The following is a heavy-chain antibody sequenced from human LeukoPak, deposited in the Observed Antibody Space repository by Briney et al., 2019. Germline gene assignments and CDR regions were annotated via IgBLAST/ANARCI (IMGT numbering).Heavy chain of an antibody. CDR2: IYYSGSA. Sequence: KPSETLSLTCTVSGASFSSYYWTWIRQPPGKGLEWIGYIYYSGSASYNPSLKGRVALSADTSMNQFSLNLSSVTAADTAVYYCARRQCSGTACFPYYFDYWGQGILVTVSS. J-gene: IGHJ4*02. D-gene: IGHD2-15*01. V-gene: IGHV4-59*08. CDR1: GASFSSYY. CDR3: ARRQCSGTACFPYYFDY.